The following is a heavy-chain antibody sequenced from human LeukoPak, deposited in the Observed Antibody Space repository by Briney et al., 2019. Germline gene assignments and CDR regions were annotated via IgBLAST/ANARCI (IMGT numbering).Heavy chain of an antibody. J-gene: IGHJ6*02. Sequence: GGSLRLSCAASGFTFSSYAMSWVRQAPGKGLEWVSYISSSGSTIYYADSVKGRFTISRDNAKNSLYLQMNSLRAEDTAVYYCARDYYYGMDVWGQGTTVTVSS. V-gene: IGHV3-48*04. CDR2: ISSSGSTI. CDR1: GFTFSSYA. CDR3: ARDYYYGMDV.